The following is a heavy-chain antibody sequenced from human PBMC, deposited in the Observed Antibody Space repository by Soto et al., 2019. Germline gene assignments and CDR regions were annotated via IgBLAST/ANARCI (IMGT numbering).Heavy chain of an antibody. J-gene: IGHJ2*01. CDR2: IYHSGDT. CDR1: GGSISSNKW. CDR3: ARGGGGNTNWYFDL. Sequence: QVQLQESGPGLVKPSGTLSLTCAVSGGSISSNKWWSWVRQPPGKGLEWIGEIYHSGDTNYNPSLNSRVTVSVDKSSNQFSLRRSSVTAADTAVYFCARGGGGNTNWYFDLWGRGTLVSVSS. V-gene: IGHV4-4*02. D-gene: IGHD2-15*01.